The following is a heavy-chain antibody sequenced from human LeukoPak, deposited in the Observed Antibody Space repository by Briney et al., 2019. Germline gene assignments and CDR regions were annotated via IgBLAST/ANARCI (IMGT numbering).Heavy chain of an antibody. Sequence: GGSLRLSCVASRFTFSDYYMSWIRQAPGKGLEWISYIGTSGTHTYYADSVKGRFTISRDNAKNSLFLQMDSLTADDTAMYYCARDGRLDYWGQGTLVTVSS. CDR3: ARDGRLDY. CDR2: IGTSGTHT. J-gene: IGHJ4*02. V-gene: IGHV3-11*01. CDR1: RFTFSDYY.